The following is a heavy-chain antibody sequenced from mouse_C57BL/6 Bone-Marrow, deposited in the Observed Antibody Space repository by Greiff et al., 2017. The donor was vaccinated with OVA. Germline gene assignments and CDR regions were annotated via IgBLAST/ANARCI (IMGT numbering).Heavy chain of an antibody. D-gene: IGHD1-1*01. CDR2: IRNKANGYTT. Sequence: EVQVVESGGGLVQPGGSLSLSCAASGFTFTDYYMSWVRQPPGKALEWLGFIRNKANGYTTEYSASVKGRFTISRDNSQSILYRQMNALRAEDSATYYCARPYYYGSSSVYFDYWGQGTTLTVSS. V-gene: IGHV7-3*01. CDR1: GFTFTDYY. J-gene: IGHJ2*01. CDR3: ARPYYYGSSSVYFDY.